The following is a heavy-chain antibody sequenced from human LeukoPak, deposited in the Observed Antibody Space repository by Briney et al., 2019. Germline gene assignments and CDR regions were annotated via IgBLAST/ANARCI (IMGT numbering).Heavy chain of an antibody. Sequence: PGGSLRLSCAASGFTFSSYGMHWVRQAPGKGLEWVAVISYDGSNKYYADSVKGRFTISRDNSKNTLYLQMNSLRAEDTAVYYCARPLVAAAGTLWGYYMDVWGKGTTVTVSS. CDR1: GFTFSSYG. D-gene: IGHD6-13*01. V-gene: IGHV3-30*03. CDR2: ISYDGSNK. CDR3: ARPLVAAAGTLWGYYMDV. J-gene: IGHJ6*03.